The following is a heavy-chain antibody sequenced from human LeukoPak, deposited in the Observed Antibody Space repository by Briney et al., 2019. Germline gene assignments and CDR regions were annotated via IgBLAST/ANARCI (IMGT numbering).Heavy chain of an antibody. CDR3: VKKDVGYFPFDC. D-gene: IGHD3-22*01. J-gene: IGHJ4*02. CDR2: ISAGGDRT. V-gene: IGHV3-23*01. CDR1: GFTFSSYG. Sequence: PGGSLRLSCAASGFTFSSYGMIWVRQAPGKGLEWVSFISAGGDRTYYADSAKGRFTISRDNSKNTLYLQMNSLRVEDTAVYYCVKKDVGYFPFDCWSQGTLVTISS.